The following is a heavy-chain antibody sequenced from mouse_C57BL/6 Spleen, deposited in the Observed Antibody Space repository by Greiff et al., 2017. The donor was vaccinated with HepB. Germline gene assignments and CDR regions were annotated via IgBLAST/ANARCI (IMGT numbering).Heavy chain of an antibody. CDR1: GYTFTDYE. D-gene: IGHD2-2*01. Sequence: VQLQQSGAELVRPGASVTLSCKASGYTFTDYEMHWVKQTPVHGLEWIGAIDPETGGTAYNQKFKGKAILTADKSSSTAYMERRSLTSEDSAVYYCTRRNYYGYGYAMDYWGQGTSVTVSS. V-gene: IGHV1-15*01. CDR3: TRRNYYGYGYAMDY. CDR2: IDPETGGT. J-gene: IGHJ4*01.